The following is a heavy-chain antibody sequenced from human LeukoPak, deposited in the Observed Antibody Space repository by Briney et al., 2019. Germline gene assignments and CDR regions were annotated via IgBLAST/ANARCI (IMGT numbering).Heavy chain of an antibody. J-gene: IGHJ6*03. V-gene: IGHV1-46*01. CDR1: GYTFTSYY. D-gene: IGHD3-3*01. CDR3: AREGLRFLEWSGYMDV. Sequence: ASVKVSCKASGYTFTSYYMHWVRQAPGQGLEWMGIINPSGVSTSYAQKFQGRVTMTRDMSTSTVYMELSSLRSEDTAVYYCAREGLRFLEWSGYMDVWGKGTTVTVSS. CDR2: INPSGVST.